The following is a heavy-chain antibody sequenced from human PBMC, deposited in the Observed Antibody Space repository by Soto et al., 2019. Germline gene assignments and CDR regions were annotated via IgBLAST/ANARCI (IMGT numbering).Heavy chain of an antibody. CDR1: GYTFTSYY. D-gene: IGHD2-15*01. V-gene: IGHV1-46*01. CDR3: ARVVSVRPNTMNVEADDAFDI. J-gene: IGHJ3*02. Sequence: AAVKASCKASGYTFTSYYMHWVRQAPGQGLEWMGIINPSGGSTSYAQKFQGRGTMTRDTSTSTVYMELSSLRSEDTAVYYCARVVSVRPNTMNVEADDAFDIWG. CDR2: INPSGGST.